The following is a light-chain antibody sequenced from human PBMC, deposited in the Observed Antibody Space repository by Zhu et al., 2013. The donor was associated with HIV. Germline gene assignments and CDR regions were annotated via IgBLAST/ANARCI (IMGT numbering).Light chain of an antibody. CDR3: GTWDSSLSAYV. CDR1: SSNIGKNY. V-gene: IGLV1-51*01. J-gene: IGLJ1*01. Sequence: QSVLTQPPSVSAAPGQKVTISCSGSSSNIGKNYVSWFQQLPGTAPKLLIYDTNKRPSGIPDRFSGSKSGTSATLGITGLQTGDEADYYCGTWDSSLSAYVFGTGTKVTVL. CDR2: DTN.